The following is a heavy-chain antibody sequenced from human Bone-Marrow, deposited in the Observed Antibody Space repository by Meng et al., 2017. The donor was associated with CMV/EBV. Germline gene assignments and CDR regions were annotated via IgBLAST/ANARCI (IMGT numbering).Heavy chain of an antibody. CDR2: IYSGGST. J-gene: IGHJ4*02. D-gene: IGHD5-24*01. Sequence: GGSLRLSCAAAGFTVSSNYMRWVRQASGKGLEWVSVIYSGGSTYYADSVKGRFTISRDNSKNTLYLEMNSLRAEDTDVYYWARDRANDYWGQGTLVTVSS. CDR3: ARDRANDY. CDR1: GFTVSSNY. V-gene: IGHV3-53*01.